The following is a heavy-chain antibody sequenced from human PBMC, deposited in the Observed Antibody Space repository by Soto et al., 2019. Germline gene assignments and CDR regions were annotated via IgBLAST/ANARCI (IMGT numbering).Heavy chain of an antibody. CDR2: IYYNGNT. J-gene: IGHJ4*02. D-gene: IGHD7-27*01. Sequence: QVQLQESGPGLVKPSETLSLTCTVSGGSISNHYWSWLRQPPGKGLEWIGYIYYNGNTNYNPSLKSRVTMSVDTSKNQISLKLSSVTVADTAVYYCTRANWYSEYWGQGTLVTVSS. CDR1: GGSISNHY. CDR3: TRANWYSEY. V-gene: IGHV4-59*11.